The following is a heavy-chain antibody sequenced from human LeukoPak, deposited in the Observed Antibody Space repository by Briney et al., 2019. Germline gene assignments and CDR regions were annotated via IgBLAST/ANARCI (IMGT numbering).Heavy chain of an antibody. J-gene: IGHJ3*02. CDR2: TRNEANIYTT. CDR3: ASPVGATTVRAFDI. Sequence: GGSLRLSCAASGFIFSDHYMDWVRQAPGKGLEWVGRTRNEANIYTTKYAPSVKGRFTISRDDSKNSLYLQMNSLKTEDTAVYYCASPVGATTVRAFDIWGQGTMVTVSS. CDR1: GFIFSDHY. V-gene: IGHV3-72*01. D-gene: IGHD1-26*01.